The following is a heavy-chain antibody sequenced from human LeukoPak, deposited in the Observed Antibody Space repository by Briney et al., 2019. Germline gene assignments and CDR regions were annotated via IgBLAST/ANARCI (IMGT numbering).Heavy chain of an antibody. J-gene: IGHJ4*02. CDR2: IQYDGSKK. V-gene: IGHV3-30*02. CDR1: GFTFSSYG. Sequence: GGSLRLSCAASGFTFSSYGMHWVRQAPGKGLEWVAFIQYDGSKKYYADSVKGRFTISRDNAKNSLYLQMNSLRAEDTAVYYCIVLAVAGTFGFDYWGQGTLVTVSS. D-gene: IGHD6-19*01. CDR3: IVLAVAGTFGFDY.